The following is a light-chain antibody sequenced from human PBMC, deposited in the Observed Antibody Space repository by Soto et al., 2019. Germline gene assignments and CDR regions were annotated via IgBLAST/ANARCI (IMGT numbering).Light chain of an antibody. CDR1: SSDVGGYNY. V-gene: IGLV2-14*01. Sequence: QSALTQPASVSGSPGQSITISCTGTSSDVGGYNYVSWYQQHPGKAPKLMIYEVSNRPSCVSNRFSGSKSGNTASLTISGLQAEDEADYYCSSYTSSSTPYVVGTGTKVTVL. J-gene: IGLJ1*01. CDR2: EVS. CDR3: SSYTSSSTPYV.